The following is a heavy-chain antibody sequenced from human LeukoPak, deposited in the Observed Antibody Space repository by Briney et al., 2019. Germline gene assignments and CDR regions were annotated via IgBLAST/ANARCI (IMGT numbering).Heavy chain of an antibody. Sequence: ASVKVSCKASGYTFTGYYMHWVRQVPGQGLEWMGWINPNSGGTNSAQKFQGRVTMTRDTSITTAYVELSRLRSDDTAVYYCARDIGSGSYYPAYWGQGTLVTVSS. J-gene: IGHJ4*02. V-gene: IGHV1-2*02. CDR3: ARDIGSGSYYPAY. CDR1: GYTFTGYY. CDR2: INPNSGGT. D-gene: IGHD1-26*01.